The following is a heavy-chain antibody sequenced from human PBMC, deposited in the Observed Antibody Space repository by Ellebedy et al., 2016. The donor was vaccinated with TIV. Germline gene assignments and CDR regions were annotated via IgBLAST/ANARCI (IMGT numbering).Heavy chain of an antibody. CDR3: ARAIPAAGSY. Sequence: GGSLRLSXVASGFTFSNYWMSWVRQAPGKGLEWVANMKQDGSEKYYVDAVKGRFTISRDNAKNSLYLQMNSLRAEDTAVYYCARAIPAAGSYWGRGTLVTVSS. V-gene: IGHV3-7*01. D-gene: IGHD6-13*01. CDR1: GFTFSNYW. J-gene: IGHJ4*02. CDR2: MKQDGSEK.